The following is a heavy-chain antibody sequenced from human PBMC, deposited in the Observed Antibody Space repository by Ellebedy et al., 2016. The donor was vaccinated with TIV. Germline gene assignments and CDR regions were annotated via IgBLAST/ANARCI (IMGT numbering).Heavy chain of an antibody. V-gene: IGHV1-8*01. D-gene: IGHD2-2*01. J-gene: IGHJ6*02. Sequence: AASVKVSCKASGYTFTSYDINWVRQATGQGLEWMGWMNPNSGNTGYAQKFQGRVTMTRNTSISTAYMELSSLRSEDTAVYYCARGRYCSSTSCYFYGMDVWGQGTTVTVSS. CDR3: ARGRYCSSTSCYFYGMDV. CDR1: GYTFTSYD. CDR2: MNPNSGNT.